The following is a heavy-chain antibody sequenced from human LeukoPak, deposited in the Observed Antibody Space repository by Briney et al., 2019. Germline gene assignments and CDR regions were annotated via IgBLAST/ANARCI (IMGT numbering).Heavy chain of an antibody. CDR1: GYTFTSYG. CDR2: IGAYNGNT. J-gene: IGHJ6*02. Sequence: ASVKVSCKASGYTFTSYGISWVRQARGQGLEWMGWIGAYNGNTNYAQKLQGRVTMTTDTSTSTAYMELRSLRSDDTAVYYCARDRRRYSSGRYEGYWGQGTTVTVSS. D-gene: IGHD6-19*01. V-gene: IGHV1-18*01. CDR3: ARDRRRYSSGRYEGY.